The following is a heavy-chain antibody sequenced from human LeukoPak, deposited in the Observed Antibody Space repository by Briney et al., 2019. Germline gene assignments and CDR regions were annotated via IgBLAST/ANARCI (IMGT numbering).Heavy chain of an antibody. Sequence: SETLSLTCSVSGDSIRSHYWSWVRQPPGKGLEWIGYVSYNSVATNYNPSLKSRVTISVQTSKNQFSLELTSVTAADTAVYYCARRQWWVKGEAYDIWGQGTLVTVSS. V-gene: IGHV4-59*08. CDR2: VSYNSVAT. D-gene: IGHD2-15*01. CDR3: ARRQWWVKGEAYDI. CDR1: GDSIRSHY. J-gene: IGHJ3*02.